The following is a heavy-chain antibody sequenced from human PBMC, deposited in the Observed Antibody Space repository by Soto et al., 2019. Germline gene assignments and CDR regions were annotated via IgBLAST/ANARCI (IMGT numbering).Heavy chain of an antibody. J-gene: IGHJ5*02. D-gene: IGHD3-10*01. CDR1: GYTFTSYG. CDR3: ARVWGMVRGVMSWFDP. Sequence: ASVKVSCKASGYTFTSYGISWVRQAPGHGLEWMGWISAYNGNTNYEQKLQGRVTMTTDTSTSTAYMELRSLRSDDTAVYYCARVWGMVRGVMSWFDPWGQGTLVTVSS. V-gene: IGHV1-18*01. CDR2: ISAYNGNT.